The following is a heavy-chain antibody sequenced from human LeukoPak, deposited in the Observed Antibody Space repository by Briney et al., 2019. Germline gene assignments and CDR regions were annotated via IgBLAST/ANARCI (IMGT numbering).Heavy chain of an antibody. V-gene: IGHV5-51*01. J-gene: IGHJ3*02. Sequence: GESLKISCKGSGYSFTSHWIAWVRQMPGKGLEWMGIIDPGDSDTRYSPPFQGRVTFSADKSSNIAYLQWSSLRASDTAMYYCARLEDGFDIWGQGTMVTVSS. CDR1: GYSFTSHW. CDR3: ARLEDGFDI. CDR2: IDPGDSDT.